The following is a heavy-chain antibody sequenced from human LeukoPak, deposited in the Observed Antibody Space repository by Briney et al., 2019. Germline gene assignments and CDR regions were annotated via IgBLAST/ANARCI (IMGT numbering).Heavy chain of an antibody. D-gene: IGHD2-15*01. V-gene: IGHV3-30-3*01. CDR2: ISYDGSNK. CDR3: ARALIVVVVAATPLAGY. CDR1: GFTFSSYA. Sequence: GGSLRLSCAASGFTFSSYAMHWVRQAPGKGLEWVAVISYDGSNKYYADSVKGRFTISRDNSKNTLYLQMNSLRAEDTAVYYCARALIVVVVAATPLAGYWGQGTLVTVSS. J-gene: IGHJ4*02.